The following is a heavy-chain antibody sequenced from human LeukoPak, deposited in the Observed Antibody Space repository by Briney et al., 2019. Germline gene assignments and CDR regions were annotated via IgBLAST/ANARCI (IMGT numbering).Heavy chain of an antibody. D-gene: IGHD3-10*01. CDR1: GFTFSNYA. CDR2: ISSGGTYE. Sequence: GKSLRLSCAASGFTFSNYAMHWVRQAPGKGLEWVSLISSGGTYEYYADSVKGRFTISRDNSKNTLYLQLNSLRAEDTAVYYCARDSAYYYDSGSSGPHYFDNWGQGTLVTVSS. CDR3: ARDSAYYYDSGSSGPHYFDN. J-gene: IGHJ4*02. V-gene: IGHV3-30*01.